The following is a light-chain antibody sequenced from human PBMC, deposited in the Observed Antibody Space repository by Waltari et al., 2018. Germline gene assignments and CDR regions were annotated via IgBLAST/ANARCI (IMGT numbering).Light chain of an antibody. CDR2: ASS. CDR3: LQTSTTPQT. CDR1: QPIANF. V-gene: IGKV1-39*01. J-gene: IGKJ1*01. Sequence: DIQMTQSPSSLSASIGDRVTITCRASQPIANFLHWYQQKPGRAPKLLIYASSSLQSGVPSRFSASGSGTDFTLTISSLRVEDFATYYCLQTSTTPQTFGQGTKVDIK.